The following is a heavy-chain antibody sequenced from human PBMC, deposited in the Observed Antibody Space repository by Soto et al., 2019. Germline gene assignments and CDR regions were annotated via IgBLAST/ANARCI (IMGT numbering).Heavy chain of an antibody. CDR2: INHSGST. CDR1: GGSLSGYY. CDR3: ARGPGYCSGGSCYPNWFDP. V-gene: IGHV4-34*01. Sequence: QVQLQQWGAGLLKPSETLSLTCAVYGGSLSGYYWSWIRQPPGKGLEWIGEINHSGSTNYNPSLKSRVTISVDTSKNQFSLKLSSVTAADTAVYYCARGPGYCSGGSCYPNWFDPWGQGTLVTVSS. D-gene: IGHD2-15*01. J-gene: IGHJ5*02.